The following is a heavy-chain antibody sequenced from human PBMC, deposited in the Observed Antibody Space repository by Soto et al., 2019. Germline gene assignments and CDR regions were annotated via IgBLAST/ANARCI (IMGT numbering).Heavy chain of an antibody. CDR1: GFTFSVYA. V-gene: IGHV3-23*01. Sequence: EVQLLESGGGLVQSGGSLRLSCGASGFTFSVYAMTWVRQAPGKGLEWVSAISGNGGSTYYADSVKGRFTISRDNYKSTLHLQMNSLRVEDTAVYYCAKDRTFGPPLVRFDSWGQGTLVTVSS. CDR3: AKDRTFGPPLVRFDS. J-gene: IGHJ4*02. D-gene: IGHD6-6*01. CDR2: ISGNGGST.